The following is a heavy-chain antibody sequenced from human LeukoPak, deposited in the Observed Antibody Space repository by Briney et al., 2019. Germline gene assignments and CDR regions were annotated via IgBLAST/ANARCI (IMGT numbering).Heavy chain of an antibody. J-gene: IGHJ4*02. CDR3: ARGADSGYSSDH. V-gene: IGHV3-21*01. Sequence: PGGSLRLSCAASGFTFSSYRMNWVRQAPGKGLEWVSCISSTGSYIYYADSVKGRFTISRDNAKNTLYLQMNSLRAEDTAVYYCARGADSGYSSDHWGQGSLVIVSS. D-gene: IGHD3-9*01. CDR1: GFTFSSYR. CDR2: ISSTGSYI.